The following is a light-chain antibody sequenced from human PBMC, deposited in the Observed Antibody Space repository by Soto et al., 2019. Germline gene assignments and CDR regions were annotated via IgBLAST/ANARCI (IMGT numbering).Light chain of an antibody. CDR3: AAWDHSLNGPV. J-gene: IGLJ3*02. CDR1: SSNIGSNI. V-gene: IGLV1-44*01. CDR2: STN. Sequence: QSVLTQPTSASGTPGQGVTISCSGSSSNIGSNIVNWYQQLPGTAPKVLIYSTNQRPSGVPDRFSGSKSGTSASLAISGLQSEDEADYYFAAWDHSLNGPVFGGVTKLTVL.